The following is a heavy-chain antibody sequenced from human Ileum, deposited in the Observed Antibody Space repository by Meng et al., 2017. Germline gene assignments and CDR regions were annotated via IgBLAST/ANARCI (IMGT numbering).Heavy chain of an antibody. J-gene: IGHJ4*02. CDR3: ARHIGVTGTRGFDF. V-gene: IGHV4-4*02. CDR1: GGSVNSGHW. Sequence: AQRQEAGPGLVQPSGTLSLTCAASGGSVNSGHWWSWARQPPGKGLEWIGEMHNSGTINYNPSLKSRVTISLDTSTNQLSLRLTSVAAADTAVYYCARHIGVTGTRGFDFWGQGTLVTVSS. CDR2: MHNSGTI. D-gene: IGHD6-19*01.